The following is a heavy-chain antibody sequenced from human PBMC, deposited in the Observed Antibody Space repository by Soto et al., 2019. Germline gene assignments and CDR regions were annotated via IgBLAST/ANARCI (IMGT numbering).Heavy chain of an antibody. D-gene: IGHD1-26*01. V-gene: IGHV3-7*03. J-gene: IGHJ4*02. CDR2: IKEDGSEK. CDR1: GFTFSSNW. Sequence: EVQLVESGGGLVQPGGSLRLSCAASGFTFSSNWMSWVRQAPVKGLGWVANIKEDGSEKYYVDSGRGRFTISRENAKNPLYLQMNSLRAEDTALYYCARGTTGIVGVDYWGQGTLVTVSS. CDR3: ARGTTGIVGVDY.